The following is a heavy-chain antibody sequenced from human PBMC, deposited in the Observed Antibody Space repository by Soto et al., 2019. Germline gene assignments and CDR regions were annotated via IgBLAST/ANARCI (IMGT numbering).Heavy chain of an antibody. Sequence: WEALKISCKGFGYNFTSYWYGRVPHLPGKGMERMWIVYPGDSDTTYSPSHQGKVTISAYKSLSNAYMQWSSLKGSDTAMFYCSTQGVHRDVHAFSGQGTSDTVSS. J-gene: IGHJ6*02. CDR1: GYNFTSYW. CDR3: STQGVHRDVHAF. D-gene: IGHD3-10*02. CDR2: VYPGDSDT. V-gene: IGHV5-51*01.